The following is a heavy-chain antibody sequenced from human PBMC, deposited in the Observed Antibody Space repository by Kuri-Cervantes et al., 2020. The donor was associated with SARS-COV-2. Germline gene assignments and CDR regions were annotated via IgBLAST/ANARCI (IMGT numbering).Heavy chain of an antibody. CDR1: GFTFSSYA. CDR2: ISSNGGSK. V-gene: IGHV3-64*01. CDR3: ARAQYSSSWSEGYYYYMDV. Sequence: GGSLRLSCAASGFTFSSYAMHWVRQAPGKGLEYVSAISSNGGSKYYANSVKGRFTISRDNSKNTLYLQMGSPRAEDMAVYYCARAQYSSSWSEGYYYYMDVWGKGTTVTVSS. J-gene: IGHJ6*03. D-gene: IGHD6-13*01.